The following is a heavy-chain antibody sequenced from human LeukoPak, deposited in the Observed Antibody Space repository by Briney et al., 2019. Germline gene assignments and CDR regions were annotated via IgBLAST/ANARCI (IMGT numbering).Heavy chain of an antibody. D-gene: IGHD5-18*01. CDR1: GGSISSSSYY. CDR3: AREVRGYSYGYWYYYYGMDV. CDR2: IYYSGST. Sequence: SETLSLTCTVSGGSISSSSYYWSWIRQPPGKGLEWIGYIYYSGSTNYNPSLKSRVTISVDTSKNQFSLKLSSVTAADTAVYYCAREVRGYSYGYWYYYYGMDVWGQGTTVTVSS. V-gene: IGHV4-61*01. J-gene: IGHJ6*02.